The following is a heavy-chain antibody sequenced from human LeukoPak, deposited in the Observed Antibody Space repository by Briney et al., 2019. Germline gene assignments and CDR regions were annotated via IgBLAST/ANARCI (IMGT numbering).Heavy chain of an antibody. Sequence: ASVKVSCKASGYTFTSHGISWVRQAPGQGLEWMGWISAYNGNTNYAQKLQGRVTMTTDTSTSTAYMELRSLRSDDTAVYYCAREYGSGRSYYYYYMDVWGKGTTVTISS. D-gene: IGHD3-10*01. CDR3: AREYGSGRSYYYYYMDV. V-gene: IGHV1-18*01. CDR2: ISAYNGNT. J-gene: IGHJ6*03. CDR1: GYTFTSHG.